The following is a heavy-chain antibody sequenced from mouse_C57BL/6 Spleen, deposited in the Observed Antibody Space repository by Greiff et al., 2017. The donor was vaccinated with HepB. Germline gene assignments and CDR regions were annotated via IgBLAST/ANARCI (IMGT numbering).Heavy chain of an antibody. J-gene: IGHJ2*01. D-gene: IGHD1-3*01. Sequence: QVHVKQSGPGLVAPSQSLSITCTVSGFSLTSYGVHWVRQPPGKGLEWLGVIWAGGSTTYNSALMSRLSISKDNSKSQVCLKMNSLQTDDTAMYYCARLEDIWGQGTTLTVSA. CDR3: ARLEDI. CDR1: GFSLTSYG. CDR2: IWAGGST. V-gene: IGHV2-9*02.